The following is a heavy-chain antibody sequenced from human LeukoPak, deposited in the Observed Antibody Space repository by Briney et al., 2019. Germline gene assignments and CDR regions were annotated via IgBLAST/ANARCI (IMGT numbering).Heavy chain of an antibody. CDR3: AKDIGNTSPGPRRSQYYYYGMDV. Sequence: PGRSLRLSCAASGFTFDDYAMHWVRQTPGKGLEWVSGISWNSGRIGYADSVKGRFTISRDNAKNSLYLQMNSLRAEDTALYYCAKDIGNTSPGPRRSQYYYYGMDVWGQGTTVTVSS. CDR1: GFTFDDYA. J-gene: IGHJ6*02. D-gene: IGHD2-8*02. V-gene: IGHV3-9*01. CDR2: ISWNSGRI.